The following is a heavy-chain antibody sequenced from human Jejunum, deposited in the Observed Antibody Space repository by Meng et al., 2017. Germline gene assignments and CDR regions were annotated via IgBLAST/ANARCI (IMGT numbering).Heavy chain of an antibody. J-gene: IGHJ6*02. Sequence: GGSLRLSCAASGFAFSRYWMHWVRQAPGKGLVWVSRINSEGSTTTYADSVKGRFTISRDNAKNTLYLQMNSLRAEDTAVYYCARSPGIAVAGTPFYYYYGMDVWGQGTTVTVSS. CDR2: INSEGSTT. CDR1: GFAFSRYW. V-gene: IGHV3-74*01. D-gene: IGHD6-19*01. CDR3: ARSPGIAVAGTPFYYYYGMDV.